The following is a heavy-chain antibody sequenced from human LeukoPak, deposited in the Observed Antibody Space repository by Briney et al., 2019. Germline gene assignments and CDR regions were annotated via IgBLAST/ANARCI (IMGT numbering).Heavy chain of an antibody. Sequence: GGSLRLSCAASGFTVSSNYMSWVRQAPGKGLEWVSVIYSGGSTYYAGSVKGRFTISRDNSKNTLYLQMNSPRAEDTAVYYCASSVRGATEYYFDYWGQGTLVTVSS. CDR2: IYSGGST. CDR3: ASSVRGATEYYFDY. D-gene: IGHD1-26*01. J-gene: IGHJ4*02. V-gene: IGHV3-53*01. CDR1: GFTVSSNY.